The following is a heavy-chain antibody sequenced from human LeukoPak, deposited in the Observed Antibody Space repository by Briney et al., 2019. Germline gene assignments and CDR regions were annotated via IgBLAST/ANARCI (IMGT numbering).Heavy chain of an antibody. CDR3: AKAGVEYQLLYFDY. Sequence: GGSLRLSCAASGFTFSDYYMSWIRQAPGKGLEWVSYISSSGSTIYYADSVKGRFTISRDNSKNTLYLQMNSLRAEDTAVYYCAKAGVEYQLLYFDYWGQGTLVTVSS. D-gene: IGHD2-2*01. CDR2: ISSSGSTI. V-gene: IGHV3-11*01. J-gene: IGHJ4*02. CDR1: GFTFSDYY.